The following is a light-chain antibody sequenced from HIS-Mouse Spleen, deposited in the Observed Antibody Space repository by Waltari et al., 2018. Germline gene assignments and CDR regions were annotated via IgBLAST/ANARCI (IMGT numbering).Light chain of an antibody. CDR1: ALPKKY. CDR2: EDS. Sequence: SYELTQPPPVSVSPGQTARITCSGAALPKKYAYWYQQKAGQAPVLVIYEDSKRPSGIPEGFSGSSSGTMATLTISGAQVEDEADYYCYSTDSSGNHRVFGGGTKLTVL. V-gene: IGLV3-10*01. CDR3: YSTDSSGNHRV. J-gene: IGLJ2*01.